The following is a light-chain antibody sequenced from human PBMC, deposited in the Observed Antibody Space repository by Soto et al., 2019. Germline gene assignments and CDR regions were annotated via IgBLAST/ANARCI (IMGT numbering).Light chain of an antibody. J-gene: IGKJ5*01. CDR1: QSISTW. Sequence: DLQMTQSPSTLSSSLGDSVIITCRASQSISTWLAWYHQKPGKAPNLLIHDASSLESGVTPRFSGSGSGTEFTLTISRLQPDDSATYYCQQYNSFFITFGQGTRLEIK. CDR2: DAS. V-gene: IGKV1-5*01. CDR3: QQYNSFFIT.